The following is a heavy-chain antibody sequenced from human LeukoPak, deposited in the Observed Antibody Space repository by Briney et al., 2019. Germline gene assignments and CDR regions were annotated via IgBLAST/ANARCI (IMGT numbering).Heavy chain of an antibody. CDR2: ISWNSGSI. J-gene: IGHJ4*02. CDR1: GFTFYDYA. CDR3: AKDRGSSGWYYFDY. V-gene: IGHV3-9*01. D-gene: IGHD6-19*01. Sequence: GRSLRLSCAASGFTFYDYAMHWVRQAPGKGLEWVSGISWNSGSIGYADSVKGRFTISRGNAKNSLYLQMSSLRPEDTAFYYCAKDRGSSGWYYFDYWGQGTLVTVSS.